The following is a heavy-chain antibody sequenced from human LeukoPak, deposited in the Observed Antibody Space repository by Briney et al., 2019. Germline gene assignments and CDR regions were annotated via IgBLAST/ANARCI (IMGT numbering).Heavy chain of an antibody. Sequence: PSETLSLTCTVSGDSISSYYWSWIRQPPGKGLEWIGYIYYSENTYYNPSLKSRVTTTVETSKDQFSLKLSSVTAADTAVYYCARAYYSNPYYYYMDVWGKGATVTVSS. CDR2: IYYSENT. CDR3: ARAYYSNPYYYYMDV. V-gene: IGHV4-59*13. J-gene: IGHJ6*03. CDR1: GDSISSYY. D-gene: IGHD4-11*01.